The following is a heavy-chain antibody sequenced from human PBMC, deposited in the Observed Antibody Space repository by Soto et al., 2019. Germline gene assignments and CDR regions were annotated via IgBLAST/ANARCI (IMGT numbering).Heavy chain of an antibody. CDR1: GFTFSNYA. CDR2: ISSGSSYT. CDR3: AYYYGSGSYHYYYYMDV. J-gene: IGHJ6*03. D-gene: IGHD3-10*01. Sequence: GSLRLSCAASGFTFSNYAMSWVRQAPGKGLEWVSSISSGSSYTYYADSVKGRFTISRDNAKNSLYLQMNSLRAEDTAVYYCAYYYGSGSYHYYYYMDVWGKGTTVTVSS. V-gene: IGHV3-21*01.